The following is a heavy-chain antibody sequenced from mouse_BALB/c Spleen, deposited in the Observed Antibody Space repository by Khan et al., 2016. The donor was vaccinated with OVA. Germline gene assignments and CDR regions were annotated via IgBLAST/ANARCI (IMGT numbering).Heavy chain of an antibody. V-gene: IGHV5-6*01. Sequence: EVELVESGGDLVKPGGSLKLSCAASGFTFSSYGMSWVRQTPDKRLEWVATISSGGSYTYYPDSVKGRFTISRDNAKNTLYLQMSSLKSEDTAMYYCARQGLLRRPKSFLAYWGQGTLVTVSA. CDR3: ARQGLLRRPKSFLAY. CDR2: ISSGGSYT. J-gene: IGHJ3*01. D-gene: IGHD1-2*01. CDR1: GFTFSSYG.